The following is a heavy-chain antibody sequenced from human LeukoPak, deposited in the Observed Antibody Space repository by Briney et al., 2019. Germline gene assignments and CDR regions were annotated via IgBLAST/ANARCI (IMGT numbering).Heavy chain of an antibody. Sequence: LGGSLRLSCTASGFTFGDYAMSWFRQAPGKGLEWVGFIRSKAFGGTTEYAASVKGRFTISRDDSKSIAYLRMNSLKTEDTAVYYCTRVKFRARYFDWLLSDYWGQGTLVTVSS. D-gene: IGHD3-9*01. CDR1: GFTFGDYA. V-gene: IGHV3-49*03. CDR3: TRVKFRARYFDWLLSDY. CDR2: IRSKAFGGTT. J-gene: IGHJ4*02.